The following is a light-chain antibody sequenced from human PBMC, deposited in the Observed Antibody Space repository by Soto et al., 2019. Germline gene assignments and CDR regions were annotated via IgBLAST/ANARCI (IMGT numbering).Light chain of an antibody. V-gene: IGKV3-20*01. Sequence: EIVLTQSPATLSLSPGESATLSCRASQSVSSSYLAWYQQKPGQAPRLLIYGASSRATGIPDRFSGSGSGTDFTLTISRLEPEDFAVYYCQQYGSSPRTFGQGTKVDIK. CDR1: QSVSSSY. CDR3: QQYGSSPRT. J-gene: IGKJ1*01. CDR2: GAS.